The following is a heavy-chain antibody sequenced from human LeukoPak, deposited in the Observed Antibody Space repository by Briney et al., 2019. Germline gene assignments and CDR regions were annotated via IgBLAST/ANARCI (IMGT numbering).Heavy chain of an antibody. J-gene: IGHJ4*02. CDR3: AKTLGRYYYDSSGYYSEIDFDY. CDR1: GFTFSSYA. D-gene: IGHD3-22*01. CDR2: ISGSGGST. V-gene: IGHV3-23*01. Sequence: PGGSLRLSCAASGFTFSSYAMSWVRQAPGKGLEWVSAISGSGGSTYYADSVKGRFTISRDNSKNTLYLQMNSLRAEDTAVYYCAKTLGRYYYDSSGYYSEIDFDYWGQGTLATVSS.